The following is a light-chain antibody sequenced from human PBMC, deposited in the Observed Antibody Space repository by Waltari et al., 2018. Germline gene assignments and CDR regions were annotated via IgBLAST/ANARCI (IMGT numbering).Light chain of an antibody. CDR2: AAS. CDR3: QQYYSSSSIT. CDR1: QSVSTY. J-gene: IGKJ5*01. Sequence: AIRMTQSPSSLSASTGDRVTITCRARQSVSTYLAWYQQKPGKAPKLLIYAASTLQRGVPLRFRGSGSGTDFTLTISSLQPEDVAVYFCQQYYSSSSITFGQGTRLEIK. V-gene: IGKV1-8*01.